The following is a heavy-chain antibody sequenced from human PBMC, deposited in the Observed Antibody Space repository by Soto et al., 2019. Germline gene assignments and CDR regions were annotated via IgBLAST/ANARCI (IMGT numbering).Heavy chain of an antibody. J-gene: IGHJ1*01. CDR2: IYYSGST. D-gene: IGHD2-21*02. CDR1: GGSISSGGYY. V-gene: IGHV4-31*03. CDR3: ARNGNFCGGDCYREYFQH. Sequence: SETLSLTCTVSGGSISSGGYYWSWIRQHPGMGLEWIGYIYYSGSTYYNPSLKSRVTISVDTSKNQFSLKLSSVTAADTAVYYCARNGNFCGGDCYREYFQHWGQGTLVTVSS.